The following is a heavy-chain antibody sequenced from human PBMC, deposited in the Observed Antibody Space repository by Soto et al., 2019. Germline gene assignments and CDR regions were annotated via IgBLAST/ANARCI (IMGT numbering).Heavy chain of an antibody. D-gene: IGHD3-10*01. J-gene: IGHJ6*02. CDR2: IIPIFGTA. CDR3: ASEGRGSGSYYNVPLYYYGMDV. Sequence: SVKVSCKASGGTFSSYAISWVRQAPGQGLEWMGGIIPIFGTANYAQKFQGRVTITADESTSTAYMELSSLRSEDTAVYYCASEGRGSGSYYNVPLYYYGMDVWGQGTTVTVSS. CDR1: GGTFSSYA. V-gene: IGHV1-69*13.